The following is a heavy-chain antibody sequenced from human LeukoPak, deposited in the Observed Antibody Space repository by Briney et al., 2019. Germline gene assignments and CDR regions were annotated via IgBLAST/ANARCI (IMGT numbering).Heavy chain of an antibody. CDR1: GGTFSSYA. J-gene: IGHJ4*02. CDR2: IIPIFGTA. CDR3: ARSTRDIAARYYFDY. D-gene: IGHD6-13*01. Sequence: ASVKVSCKASGGTFSSYAISWVRQAPGQGLEWMGGIIPIFGTANYAQKFQGRVTITTDESTSTAYMELSSLRSEDTAVYYCARSTRDIAARYYFDYWGQGTLVTVSS. V-gene: IGHV1-69*05.